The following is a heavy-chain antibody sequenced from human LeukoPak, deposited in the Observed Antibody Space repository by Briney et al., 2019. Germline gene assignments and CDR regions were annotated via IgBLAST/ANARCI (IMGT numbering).Heavy chain of an antibody. Sequence: ESGPTLVNPTQTLTLTCTFSGFPLSTSGLGVAWIRQPPGKALEWLTLIYWNDDKRYSPSLKSRITITKDTSKNQVVLTMTDMDPVDTATYYCAHLSQYQLVFYFDYWGQGTLVTVSS. V-gene: IGHV2-5*01. CDR2: IYWNDDK. CDR1: GFPLSTSGLG. D-gene: IGHD1-1*01. J-gene: IGHJ4*02. CDR3: AHLSQYQLVFYFDY.